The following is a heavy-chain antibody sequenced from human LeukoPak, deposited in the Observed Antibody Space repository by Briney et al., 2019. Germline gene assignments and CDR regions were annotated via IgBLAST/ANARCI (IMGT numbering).Heavy chain of an antibody. CDR1: GDSINNYF. J-gene: IGHJ4*02. CDR2: IYSSGTT. Sequence: PSETLSLTCTVSGDSINNYFWTWIRQPAGKGLEWIGRIYSSGTTNYNPSLKSRLIMSVDTSKNQFSLNLSSVTAADTAVYYCARDANARAWDYWGQGILVTVSP. CDR3: ARDANARAWDY. V-gene: IGHV4-4*07. D-gene: IGHD1-1*01.